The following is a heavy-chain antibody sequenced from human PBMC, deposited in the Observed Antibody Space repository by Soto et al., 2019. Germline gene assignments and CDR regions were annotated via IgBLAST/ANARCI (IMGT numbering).Heavy chain of an antibody. CDR2: IYYSGST. J-gene: IGHJ4*02. D-gene: IGHD5-12*01. Sequence: SETLSLTCTVSGGSISSGGYYWSWIRQHPGKGLEWIGYIYYSGSTYYNPSLKSRVTISVDTSKNQFSLKLSSVTAADTAVYYCARGSRDGYKVPFDYWGQGTLVTVSS. CDR1: GGSISSGGYY. CDR3: ARGSRDGYKVPFDY. V-gene: IGHV4-31*03.